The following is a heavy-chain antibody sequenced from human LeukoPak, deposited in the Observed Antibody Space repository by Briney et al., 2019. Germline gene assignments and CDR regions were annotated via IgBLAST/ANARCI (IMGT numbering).Heavy chain of an antibody. CDR1: GFTFSSYS. J-gene: IGHJ4*02. CDR2: ISGSGGST. D-gene: IGHD6-19*01. V-gene: IGHV3-23*01. Sequence: GGSLRLSCAASGFTFSSYSMNWVRQAPGKGLEWVSAISGSGGSTYYADSVKGRFTISRDNSKNTLYLQMNSLRAEDTAVYYCAKSAPPGIAVAGADYWGQGTLVTVSS. CDR3: AKSAPPGIAVAGADY.